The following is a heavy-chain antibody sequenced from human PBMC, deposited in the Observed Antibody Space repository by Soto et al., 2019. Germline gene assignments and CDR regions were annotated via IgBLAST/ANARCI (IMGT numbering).Heavy chain of an antibody. CDR1: GFTFRTYG. CDR2: ISSTSDPI. V-gene: IGHV3-48*04. D-gene: IGHD1-1*01. J-gene: IGHJ4*02. CDR3: ARDLGIGGTLTLDY. Sequence: EVQLVESGGGLVQPGGSLRLSCAASGFTFRTYGMNWVRLAPGRGLEWVSYISSTSDPICYADSVKGRFTIYRDNAKNSLYLQMYSLRGDDTAIYYCARDLGIGGTLTLDYWGQGTLVTVSS.